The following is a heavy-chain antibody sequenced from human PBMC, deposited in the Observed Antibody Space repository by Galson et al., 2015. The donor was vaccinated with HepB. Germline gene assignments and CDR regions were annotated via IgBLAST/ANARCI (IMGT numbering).Heavy chain of an antibody. CDR3: ARDGDYGGGS. CDR2: NSGYNGDT. J-gene: IGHJ5*02. D-gene: IGHD4-23*01. Sequence: SVKVSCKASGYTFTDYGINWVRQAPGQGFEWMGWNSGYNGDTIYAQSLQGRIIMTTDTSTSTAYMELSRLRSDDTAVYYCARDGDYGGGSWGQGTLVIVSS. CDR1: GYTFTDYG. V-gene: IGHV1-18*01.